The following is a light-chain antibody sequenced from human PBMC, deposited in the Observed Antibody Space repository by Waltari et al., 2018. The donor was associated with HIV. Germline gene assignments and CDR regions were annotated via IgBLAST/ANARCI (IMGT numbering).Light chain of an antibody. CDR3: MQSTEFPRT. CDR1: HSLQHSNGNTY. CDR2: KVF. J-gene: IGKJ2*02. Sequence: TQFPLSSPVALGQTASLSCNSSHSLQHSNGNTYLSWLHQRPGQPPRLLVYKVFKLVSGVSGRFRGSGGGTDFRLDITNVQSDDAGTFYCMQSTEFPRTFGPGTRL. V-gene: IGKV2-24*01.